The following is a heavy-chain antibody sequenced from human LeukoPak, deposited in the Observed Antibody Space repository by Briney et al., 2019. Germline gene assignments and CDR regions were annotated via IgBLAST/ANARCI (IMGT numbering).Heavy chain of an antibody. CDR2: IYYSGST. V-gene: IGHV4-31*03. D-gene: IGHD2-2*01. CDR3: ARDHRYCSSTSCYHPYNWFDP. CDR1: GGSISSGGYY. Sequence: SETLSLTCTVSGGSISSGGYYWSWIRQHPGKGLEWSGYIYYSGSTYYNPSLKSRVTISVDTSKNQFSLKLSSVTAADTAVYYCARDHRYCSSTSCYHPYNWFDPWGQGTLVTVSS. J-gene: IGHJ5*02.